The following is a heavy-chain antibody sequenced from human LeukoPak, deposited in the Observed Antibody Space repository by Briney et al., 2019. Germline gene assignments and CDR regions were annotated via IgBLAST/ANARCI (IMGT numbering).Heavy chain of an antibody. V-gene: IGHV4-39*01. CDR2: IYYSGST. D-gene: IGHD1-26*01. CDR3: ARQGSWSGIGY. CDR1: GGSISSNSYY. Sequence: SETLSLTCAVSGGSISSNSYYWGWIRQPPGKGLEWIGSIYYSGSTYYNPSLKSRVTISVDTSKNQFSLKLSSVTAADTAVYYCARQGSWSGIGYWGQGTLVTVSS. J-gene: IGHJ4*02.